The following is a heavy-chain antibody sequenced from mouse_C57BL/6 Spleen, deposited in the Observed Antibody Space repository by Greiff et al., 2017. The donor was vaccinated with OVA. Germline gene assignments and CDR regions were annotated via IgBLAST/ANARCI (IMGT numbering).Heavy chain of an antibody. Sequence: EVKLQQSGPELVKPGASVKISCKASGYTLTDYYMNWVKQSHGKSLEWIGDINPNNGGTSYNQKFKGKATLTVDKSSSTAYMELRSLTSEDSAVYYCARSGRWLPFAYWGQGTLVTVSA. D-gene: IGHD2-3*01. CDR3: ARSGRWLPFAY. V-gene: IGHV1-26*01. CDR1: GYTLTDYY. J-gene: IGHJ3*01. CDR2: INPNNGGT.